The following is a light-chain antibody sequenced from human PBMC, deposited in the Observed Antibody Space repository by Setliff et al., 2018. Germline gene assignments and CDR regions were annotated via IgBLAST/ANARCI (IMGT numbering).Light chain of an antibody. V-gene: IGLV2-14*03. J-gene: IGLJ3*02. CDR2: EVT. CDR3: LSYTSKTTHAL. CDR1: SSDVGSYNY. Sequence: QSALTQPAAVSGSPGQSIAISCAGTSSDVGSYNYVSWYKQHPGKAPKLIIYEVTKRHSWVSDRFSVSKSGNTASLTISGLQAEDEAYYYCLSYTSKTTHALFAGGTKVTV.